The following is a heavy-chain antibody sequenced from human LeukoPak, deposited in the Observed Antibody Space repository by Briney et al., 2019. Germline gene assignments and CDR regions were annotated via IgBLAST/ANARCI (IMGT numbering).Heavy chain of an antibody. D-gene: IGHD3-16*02. CDR2: IKQDGSEK. CDR1: GFTFSSYW. CDR3: ARADYVWGSYLIFDY. J-gene: IGHJ4*02. V-gene: IGHV3-7*04. Sequence: GGSLRLSCAASGFTFSSYWMSWVRQAPGKGLEWVASIKQDGSEKYYVDSVKGRFTISRDNAKNSLYLQMNSLRAEDTAVYYCARADYVWGSYLIFDYWGRGTLVTVSS.